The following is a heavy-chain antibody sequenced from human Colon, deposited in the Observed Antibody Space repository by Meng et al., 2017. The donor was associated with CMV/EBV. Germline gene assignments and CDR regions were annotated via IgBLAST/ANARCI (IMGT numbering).Heavy chain of an antibody. CDR2: IHPNTGAT. J-gene: IGHJ4*01. CDR3: ASQAATHTYFDF. D-gene: IGHD6-13*01. Sequence: QVQLVQSGAEVKKPGASVKVSCKASGYTFTDHYLHWVRQAPGQGLEWMGRIHPNTGATDYAQEFRGRVTMTRDTSINTAYLDLSWLRSDDTAVYYCASQAATHTYFDFWGHGTLVTVSS. CDR1: GYTFTDHY. V-gene: IGHV1-2*06.